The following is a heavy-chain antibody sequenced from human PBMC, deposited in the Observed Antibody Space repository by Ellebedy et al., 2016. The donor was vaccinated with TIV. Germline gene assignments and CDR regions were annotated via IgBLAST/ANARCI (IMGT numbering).Heavy chain of an antibody. CDR2: INPNSGGT. V-gene: IGHV1-2*02. Sequence: AASVKVSCKASGYTFTGYYMHWVRQAPGQGLEWMGWINPNSGGTTYAQTFHGRVTMTRDTSISTAYMELSRLRSDDTAVYYCARDMGSGWYWSLRVWGQGTLVTVSS. J-gene: IGHJ4*02. D-gene: IGHD6-19*01. CDR3: ARDMGSGWYWSLRV. CDR1: GYTFTGYY.